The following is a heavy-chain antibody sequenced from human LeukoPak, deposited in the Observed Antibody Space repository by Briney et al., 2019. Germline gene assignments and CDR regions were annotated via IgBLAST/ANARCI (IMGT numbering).Heavy chain of an antibody. CDR2: ISAYNGNT. V-gene: IGHV1-18*01. CDR3: ARTGNPYFGVVITAAAFDI. Sequence: ASVKVSCKASGYTFTSYGISWVRQAPGQGLEWMGWISAYNGNTNYAQKLQGRVTMTTDTSTSTAYMELRSLRSDDTAVYYCARTGNPYFGVVITAAAFDIWGQGTPVTVS. CDR1: GYTFTSYG. J-gene: IGHJ3*02. D-gene: IGHD3-3*01.